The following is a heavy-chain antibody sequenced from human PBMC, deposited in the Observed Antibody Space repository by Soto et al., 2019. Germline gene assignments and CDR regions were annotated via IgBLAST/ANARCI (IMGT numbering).Heavy chain of an antibody. CDR2: INSKSGGT. D-gene: IGHD5-18*01. Sequence: QVQLVQSGAEVKKPGASVKVSCKASGYAFTDYDMHWVRQAPGQGLEWMGWINSKSGGTNLAQRFQGWGNMTRDTSISTTHLEVSRLRSDDTAIFYCARSDTDMAAHYYGMDVWGQETTDTVSS. J-gene: IGHJ6*02. V-gene: IGHV1-2*04. CDR1: GYAFTDYD. CDR3: ARSDTDMAAHYYGMDV.